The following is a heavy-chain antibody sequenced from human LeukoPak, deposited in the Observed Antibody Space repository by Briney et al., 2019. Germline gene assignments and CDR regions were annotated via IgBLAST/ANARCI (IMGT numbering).Heavy chain of an antibody. D-gene: IGHD5-12*01. V-gene: IGHV1-2*06. J-gene: IGHJ4*02. Sequence: VASVKVSCKASGYTFTGYYMHWVRQAPGQGLEWMGRINPNSGGTNSAQKFQGRVTMTRDTSITTAYMEPSRLRSDDTAVYYCARVYSGGSDYWGQGTLVTVSS. CDR1: GYTFTGYY. CDR3: ARVYSGGSDY. CDR2: INPNSGGT.